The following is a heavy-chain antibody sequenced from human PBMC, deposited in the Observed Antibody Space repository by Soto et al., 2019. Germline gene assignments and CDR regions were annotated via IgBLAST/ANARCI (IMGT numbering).Heavy chain of an antibody. V-gene: IGHV3-49*03. Sequence: GGSLRLSCTASGFTFGDYAMSWFRQAPGKGLEWVGFIRSKAYGGTTGYAASVKDRFTISRDDSKSIAYLQMNSLKTEDTAVYYCTRPYYYDSTGYQRYWGQGTLVTVSS. CDR2: IRSKAYGGTT. J-gene: IGHJ4*02. CDR3: TRPYYYDSTGYQRY. D-gene: IGHD3-22*01. CDR1: GFTFGDYA.